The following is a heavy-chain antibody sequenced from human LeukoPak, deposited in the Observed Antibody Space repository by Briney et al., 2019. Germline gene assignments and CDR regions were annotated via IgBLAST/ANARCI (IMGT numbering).Heavy chain of an antibody. CDR1: GGSISSGSYY. CDR3: ARVGIYDSSGYYPN. D-gene: IGHD3-22*01. V-gene: IGHV4-61*02. J-gene: IGHJ4*02. Sequence: SETLSLTCTVSGGSISSGSYYWRWIRQPAGKGLEWIGRIYTSGSTSYNPSLKSRVTISVDTSKNQLSLKLNSVTAADTAVYYCARVGIYDSSGYYPNWGQGTLVTVSS. CDR2: IYTSGST.